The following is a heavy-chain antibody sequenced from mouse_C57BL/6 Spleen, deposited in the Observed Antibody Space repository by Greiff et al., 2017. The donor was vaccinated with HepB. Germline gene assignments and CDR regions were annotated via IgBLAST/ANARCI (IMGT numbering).Heavy chain of an antibody. CDR3: ARSPFITTVVATYDWYFDG. D-gene: IGHD1-1*01. CDR2: INPNNGGT. CDR1: GYTFTDYN. V-gene: IGHV1-18*01. Sequence: VQLQQSGPELVKPGASVKIPCKASGYTFTDYNMDWVKQSHGKSLEWIGDINPNNGGTIYNQKFKGKATLTVDKSSSTAYMALRSLTSEDTAVYYCARSPFITTVVATYDWYFDGWGTGTTVTVSS. J-gene: IGHJ1*03.